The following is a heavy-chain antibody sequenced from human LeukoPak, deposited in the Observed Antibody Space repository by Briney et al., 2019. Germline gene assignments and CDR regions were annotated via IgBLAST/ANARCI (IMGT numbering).Heavy chain of an antibody. CDR3: AIKRRGAFDI. V-gene: IGHV4-34*01. D-gene: IGHD6-25*01. J-gene: IGHJ3*02. CDR2: INHSGST. CDR1: GGSFSGYY. Sequence: SETLSLTCAVYGGSFSGYYWSWIRQPPGKGLEWIGEINHSGSTNYNPSLKSRVTISVDTSKNQFSLKLSSVTAADTAVYYCAIKRRGAFDIWGQGTMVTVSS.